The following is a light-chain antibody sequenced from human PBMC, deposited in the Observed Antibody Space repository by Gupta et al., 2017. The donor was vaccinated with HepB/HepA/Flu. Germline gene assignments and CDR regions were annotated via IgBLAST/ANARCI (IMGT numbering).Light chain of an antibody. CDR3: QVGDSSSDNVV. Sequence: SYVLTQPPSVSVAPGKTARITCGGNNIGSKSVHWYQQKPGQAPVLVVYDDSDRPSGTPERCSGSNSGNTATLTISRVEAGDEADYYCQVGDSSSDNVVFGGGTKLAVL. V-gene: IGLV3-21*03. CDR2: DDS. CDR1: NIGSKS. J-gene: IGLJ2*01.